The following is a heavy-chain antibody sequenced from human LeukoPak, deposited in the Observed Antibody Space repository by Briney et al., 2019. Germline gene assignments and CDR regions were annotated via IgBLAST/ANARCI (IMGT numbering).Heavy chain of an antibody. D-gene: IGHD2-2*02. Sequence: ASVKVSCKASGGTFSSYAISWVRQAPGQGLEWMGWISAYNGNTNYAQKLQGRVTMTTDTSTSTAYMELRSLRSDDTAVYYCARAYMADAPDYWGQGTLVTVSS. V-gene: IGHV1-18*01. CDR3: ARAYMADAPDY. CDR2: ISAYNGNT. J-gene: IGHJ4*02. CDR1: GGTFSSYA.